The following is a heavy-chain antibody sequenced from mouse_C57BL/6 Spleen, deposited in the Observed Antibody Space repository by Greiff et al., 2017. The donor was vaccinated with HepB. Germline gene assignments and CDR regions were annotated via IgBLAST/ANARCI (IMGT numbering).Heavy chain of an antibody. V-gene: IGHV1-15*01. Sequence: QVQLKESGAELVRPGASVTLSCKASGYTFTDYEMHWVKQTPVHGLEWIGAIDPETGGTAYNQKFKGKAILTADKSSSTAYMELRSLTSEDSAVYYCTREGGELRLPAWFAYWGQGTLVTVSA. CDR2: IDPETGGT. CDR3: TREGGELRLPAWFAY. D-gene: IGHD3-2*02. CDR1: GYTFTDYE. J-gene: IGHJ3*01.